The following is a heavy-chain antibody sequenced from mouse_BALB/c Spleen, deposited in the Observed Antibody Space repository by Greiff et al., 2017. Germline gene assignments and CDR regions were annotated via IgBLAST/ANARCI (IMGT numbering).Heavy chain of an antibody. D-gene: IGHD2-10*02. CDR2: ISYSGST. CDR1: GYSITSDYA. J-gene: IGHJ1*01. CDR3: ARSKYGNYGYWYFDV. Sequence: EVKLVESGPGLVKPSQSLSLTCTVTGYSITSDYAWNWIRQFPGNQLEWMGYISYSGSTSYNPSLKSRISITRDTSKNQFFLQLNSVTTEDTATYYCARSKYGNYGYWYFDVWGAGTTVTVSS. V-gene: IGHV3-2*02.